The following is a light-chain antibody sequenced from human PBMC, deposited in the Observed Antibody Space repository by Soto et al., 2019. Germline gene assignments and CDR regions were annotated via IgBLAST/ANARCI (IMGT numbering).Light chain of an antibody. Sequence: DVQMTQSPSSLSASVGDRVTITCRASQGIRNFLAWYQQKPGKVPKLLISAASTLESGVPSRFSGSGSGTDFTLTITSLQPEDVATYYCQKYSSVITFGQGTRLENK. CDR3: QKYSSVIT. CDR2: AAS. V-gene: IGKV1-27*01. J-gene: IGKJ5*01. CDR1: QGIRNF.